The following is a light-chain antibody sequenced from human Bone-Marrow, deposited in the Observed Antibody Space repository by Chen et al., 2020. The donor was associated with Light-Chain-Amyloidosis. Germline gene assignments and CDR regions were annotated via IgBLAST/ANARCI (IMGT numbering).Light chain of an antibody. CDR2: DAS. Sequence: EIVFTQSPATLSLAPGERATLSCRASQTITTYLAWYQQKPGRAPRLLIYDASYRATGIPARFSGSASGTDFALTSRSLGPEDCAVVDCERRRSWPATFGGGTKVEI. J-gene: IGKJ4*01. CDR3: ERRRSWPAT. CDR1: QTITTY. V-gene: IGKV3-11*01.